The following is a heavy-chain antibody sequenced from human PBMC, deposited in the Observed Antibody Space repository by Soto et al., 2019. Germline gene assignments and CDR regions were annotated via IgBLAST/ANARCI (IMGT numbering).Heavy chain of an antibody. V-gene: IGHV3-23*01. J-gene: IGHJ6*02. D-gene: IGHD3-3*01. Sequence: EVQLLESGGGLVQPGGSLRLSYAASGFTFSSYAMSWVRQAPGKGLEWVSAISGSGGSTYYADSVKGRFTISRDNSKNTLYLQMNSLRAEDTAVYYCAKDRWNLLRFLEWFPHYYGMDVWGQGTTVTVSS. CDR3: AKDRWNLLRFLEWFPHYYGMDV. CDR2: ISGSGGST. CDR1: GFTFSSYA.